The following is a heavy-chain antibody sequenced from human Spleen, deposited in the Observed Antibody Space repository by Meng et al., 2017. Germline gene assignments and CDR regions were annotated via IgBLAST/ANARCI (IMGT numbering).Heavy chain of an antibody. CDR3: AKGEARGLIVNL. V-gene: IGHV3-48*03. J-gene: IGHJ5*02. Sequence: GGSLRLSCAASGVTFSSAEINWVRQAPGKGLEWVSYVSSSGSTIYYADSVKGRFTISRDNAKNSLYLQMNSLRAEDTAIYYCAKGEARGLIVNLWGQGTLVTVSS. D-gene: IGHD3-16*02. CDR2: VSSSGSTI. CDR1: GVTFSSAE.